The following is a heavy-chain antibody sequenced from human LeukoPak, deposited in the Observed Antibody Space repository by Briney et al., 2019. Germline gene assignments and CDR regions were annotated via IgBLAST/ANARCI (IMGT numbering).Heavy chain of an antibody. CDR2: IWFDGSNK. D-gene: IGHD1-14*01. Sequence: PGGSLRLSCAASGFTFSNYVMHWVRQAPGKGLEAVAVIWFDGSNKYYADSVKGRFTISRDNSKNTLYLQMNSLRAEDTAVYYCARDLGTVDYWGQGTLVTVSS. V-gene: IGHV3-33*01. J-gene: IGHJ4*02. CDR3: ARDLGTVDY. CDR1: GFTFSNYV.